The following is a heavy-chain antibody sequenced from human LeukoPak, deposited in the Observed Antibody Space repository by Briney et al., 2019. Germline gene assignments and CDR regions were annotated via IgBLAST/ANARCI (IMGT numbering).Heavy chain of an antibody. J-gene: IGHJ5*02. D-gene: IGHD2-2*01. CDR3: ARHLDIVVVPDAKRWFDP. Sequence: SETLSLTCAVSGYSISSGYYWGWIRQPPGKGLEWIGSIYHSGSTYYNPSLKSRVTISVDTSKNQFSLKLSSVTAADTAVYYCARHLDIVVVPDAKRWFDPWGKGTLVTVSS. CDR1: GYSISSGYY. V-gene: IGHV4-38-2*01. CDR2: IYHSGST.